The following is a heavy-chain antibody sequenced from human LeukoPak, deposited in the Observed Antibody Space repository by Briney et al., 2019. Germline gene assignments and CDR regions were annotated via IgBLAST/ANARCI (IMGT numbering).Heavy chain of an antibody. Sequence: PGGSLRLSCAASGFTFSSYGMHWVRQAPGKGLEWVAVIWYDGSNKYYADSVKGRFTISRDNSKNTLYLQMNSLRAEDTAVYFCVLGYSYGYLFDYWGQGTLVTVSS. CDR2: IWYDGSNK. CDR3: VLGYSYGYLFDY. CDR1: GFTFSSYG. J-gene: IGHJ4*02. V-gene: IGHV3-33*01. D-gene: IGHD5-18*01.